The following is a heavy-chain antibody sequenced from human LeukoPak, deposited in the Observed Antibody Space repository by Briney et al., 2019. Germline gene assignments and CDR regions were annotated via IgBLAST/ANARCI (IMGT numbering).Heavy chain of an antibody. CDR3: ARGPPTDYYDSSGFCYVFDY. CDR1: GGSFSGYY. Sequence: SETLSLTCAVYGGSFSGYYWSWIRQPPGKGLEWIGEINHSGSTNYNPSLKSRVTISVHTSKNQFSLKLSSVTAADTAVYFCARGPPTDYYDSSGFCYVFDYWGQGTLVTVSS. D-gene: IGHD3-22*01. CDR2: INHSGST. V-gene: IGHV4-34*01. J-gene: IGHJ4*02.